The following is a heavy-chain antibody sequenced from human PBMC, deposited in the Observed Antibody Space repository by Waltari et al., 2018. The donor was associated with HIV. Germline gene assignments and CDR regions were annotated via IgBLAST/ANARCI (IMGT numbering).Heavy chain of an antibody. J-gene: IGHJ3*02. CDR3: ARHRGESVSDAFDM. D-gene: IGHD2-8*01. CDR1: GASISSSRYY. Sequence: QVHLQQWGPGLLKPSETLSLSCTVSGASISSSRYYWGWIRQPPGKGLEWIGSMYYSGSTYYNPSLKSRVSISVATSKNQFSLKLSSVTAADTAVYYCARHRGESVSDAFDMWGQGTMVTVSS. CDR2: MYYSGST. V-gene: IGHV4-39*01.